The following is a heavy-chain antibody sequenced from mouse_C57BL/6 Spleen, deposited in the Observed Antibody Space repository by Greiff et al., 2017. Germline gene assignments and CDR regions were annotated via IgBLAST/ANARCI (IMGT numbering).Heavy chain of an antibody. D-gene: IGHD1-1*01. J-gene: IGHJ3*01. CDR3: ARDHRGSSYWFAY. Sequence: EVKLEESGPGLVKPSQSLSLTCSVTGYSFTSGYYWNWIRQLPGNKLEWMGYISYDGSNNYNPSLKNRIAITRDTTKNQFFLKLKSVTTEDTATYYCARDHRGSSYWFAYWGQGTLVTVSA. CDR1: GYSFTSGYY. CDR2: ISYDGSN. V-gene: IGHV3-6*01.